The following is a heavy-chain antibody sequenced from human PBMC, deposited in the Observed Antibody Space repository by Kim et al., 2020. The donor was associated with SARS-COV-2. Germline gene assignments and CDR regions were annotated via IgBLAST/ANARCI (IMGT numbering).Heavy chain of an antibody. CDR2: IRSSGEIF. CDR1: GFTFSTYE. J-gene: IGHJ4*02. Sequence: GGSLRLSCAASGFTFSTYEMNWVRQAPGKGLEWVSYIRSSGEIFYYADSVKGRFSISRDNAKNTLYLQMNSLRAEDTAVYYCARVRHNKALDYCGQGTL. CDR3: ARVRHNKALDY. V-gene: IGHV3-48*03. D-gene: IGHD6-6*01.